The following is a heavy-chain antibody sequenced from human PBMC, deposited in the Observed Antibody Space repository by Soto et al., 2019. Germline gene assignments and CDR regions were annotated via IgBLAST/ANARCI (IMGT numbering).Heavy chain of an antibody. Sequence: GGSLRLSCAASGFTFSSYGMHWVRQAPGKGLEWVAVISYDGSNKYYADSVKGRFTISRDNSKNTLYLQMNSLRAEDTAVYYCAKDDGAPAGWGQGTLVTVSS. V-gene: IGHV3-30*18. CDR2: ISYDGSNK. CDR3: AKDDGAPAG. CDR1: GFTFSSYG. J-gene: IGHJ4*02. D-gene: IGHD3-10*01.